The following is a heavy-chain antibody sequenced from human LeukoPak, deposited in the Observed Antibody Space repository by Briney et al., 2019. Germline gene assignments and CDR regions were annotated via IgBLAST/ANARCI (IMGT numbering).Heavy chain of an antibody. CDR2: MNPNSGNT. CDR1: GYTFTSYD. Sequence: GASVKVSCKASGYTFTSYDINWVRQAAGQGLEWMGWMNPNSGNTGYAQKFQGRVSMTWNTSISTAYMELSSLESEDTAVYYCAKIGAAARRTPNPRWFDPWGQGTLVTVSS. J-gene: IGHJ5*02. CDR3: AKIGAAARRTPNPRWFDP. V-gene: IGHV1-8*01. D-gene: IGHD6-6*01.